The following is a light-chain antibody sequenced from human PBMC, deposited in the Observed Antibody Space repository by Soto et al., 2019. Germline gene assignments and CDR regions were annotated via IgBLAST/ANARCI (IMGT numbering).Light chain of an antibody. V-gene: IGKV1-8*01. CDR3: QQYYSYPRT. Sequence: IQLTQSPSSLSASVGDKVTITCRASQSIRSWLAWYQQKPGKAPKLLIYAASTLQSGVPSRFSGSGSGTDFTLTISCLQSEDFATYYCQQYYSYPRTFGQGTKVDI. J-gene: IGKJ1*01. CDR1: QSIRSW. CDR2: AAS.